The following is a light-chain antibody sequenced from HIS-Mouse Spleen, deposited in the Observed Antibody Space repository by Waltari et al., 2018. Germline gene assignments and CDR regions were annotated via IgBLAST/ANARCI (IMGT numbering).Light chain of an antibody. CDR3: YSTDSSGNHRV. Sequence: SYELTQPPSVAVSPGQTARTTCPGDALPNKSAYLYQQKAGQAPVLVIYEDSKRPSGIPERFSGSSSGTMATLTISGAQVEDEADYYCYSTDSSGNHRVFGGGTKLTVL. CDR1: ALPNKS. CDR2: EDS. V-gene: IGLV3-10*01. J-gene: IGLJ2*01.